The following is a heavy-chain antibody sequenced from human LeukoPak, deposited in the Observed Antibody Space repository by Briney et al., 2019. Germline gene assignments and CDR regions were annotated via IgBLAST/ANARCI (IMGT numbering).Heavy chain of an antibody. CDR2: ISGSGGST. Sequence: GGSLRLSCAASGFTFSSYAMSWVRQAPGKGLEWVSAISGSGGSTYYADSVKGRFTISRDNSKNTLYLQVNSLRAEDTAVCYCAKTMVRGGKIDYWGQGTLVTVSS. V-gene: IGHV3-23*01. D-gene: IGHD3-10*01. J-gene: IGHJ4*02. CDR1: GFTFSSYA. CDR3: AKTMVRGGKIDY.